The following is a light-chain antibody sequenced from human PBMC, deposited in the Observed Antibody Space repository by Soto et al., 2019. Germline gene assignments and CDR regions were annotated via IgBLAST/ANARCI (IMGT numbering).Light chain of an antibody. V-gene: IGKV3-20*01. J-gene: IGKJ1*01. CDR3: QQYGSSPRT. CDR2: DAS. CDR1: QSLSSSQ. Sequence: EVVLTQSTGTLSLSPGERATLSCRASQSLSSSQLAWYQQKPGQAPRLLIHDASSRATGISDRFTGSGSGTDFTLTITTLEPEDFAVYYCQQYGSSPRTFGLVTKVDIK.